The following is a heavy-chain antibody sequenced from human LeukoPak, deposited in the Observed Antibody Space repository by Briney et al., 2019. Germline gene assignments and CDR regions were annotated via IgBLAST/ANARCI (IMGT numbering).Heavy chain of an antibody. Sequence: GGSLRLSCAASGFTFSNAWMNWVRQAPGKGLEWVGRIKSKADGETIDYAAPVKGRFTFSRDDSKNMLYLQMNSLKSEDTAVYYCSTLTSRGLSDSWGQGTLVTVSS. CDR2: IKSKADGETI. CDR1: GFTFSNAW. V-gene: IGHV3-15*07. J-gene: IGHJ4*02. D-gene: IGHD1-20*01. CDR3: STLTSRGLSDS.